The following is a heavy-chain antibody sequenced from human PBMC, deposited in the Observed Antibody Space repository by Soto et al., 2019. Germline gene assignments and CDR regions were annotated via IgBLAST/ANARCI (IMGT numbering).Heavy chain of an antibody. J-gene: IGHJ3*02. D-gene: IGHD6-19*01. Sequence: GASVKVSCKASGYTFTSHGISWGRQAPGQGREWMGWISAYNGNTNYAQKLQGRVTMTTDTSTSTAYMELRSLRSDDTAVYYCARVYGYSSGHHDAFDIWGQGTMVTVSS. CDR1: GYTFTSHG. CDR2: ISAYNGNT. CDR3: ARVYGYSSGHHDAFDI. V-gene: IGHV1-18*01.